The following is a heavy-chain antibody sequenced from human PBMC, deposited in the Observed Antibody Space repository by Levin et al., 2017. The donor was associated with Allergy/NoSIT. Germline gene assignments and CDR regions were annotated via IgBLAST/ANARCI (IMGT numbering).Heavy chain of an antibody. CDR1: GGSFSGYY. CDR3: VRGSYCSGGSCYSIWFDP. CDR2: ITHSGST. V-gene: IGHV4-34*01. D-gene: IGHD2-15*01. Sequence: PSETLSFTCTVYGGSFSGYYWNWIRQPPGRGLEWIGEITHSGSTNYNPSLKSRVTISVDTSKNQFSLRLSSVTAADTAVYYCVRGSYCSGGSCYSIWFDPWGQGTLVTVSS. J-gene: IGHJ5*02.